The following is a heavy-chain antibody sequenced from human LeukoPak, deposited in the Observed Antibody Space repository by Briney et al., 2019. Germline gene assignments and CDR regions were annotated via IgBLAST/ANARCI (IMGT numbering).Heavy chain of an antibody. D-gene: IGHD3-22*01. J-gene: IGHJ4*02. CDR3: AKDQDYYDSSGYYDY. V-gene: IGHV3-23*01. CDR2: ISGSGGST. CDR1: GFTFSSYA. Sequence: GGSLRLSCAASGFTFSSYAMSWVRQAPGKGLEWVSAISGSGGSTYYADSVKGRFTISRDNSKNTLYLQMNSLKAEDTAVYYCAKDQDYYDSSGYYDYWGQGTLVTVSS.